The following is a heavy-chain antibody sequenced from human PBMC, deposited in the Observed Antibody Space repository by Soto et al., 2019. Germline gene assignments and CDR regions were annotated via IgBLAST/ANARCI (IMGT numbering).Heavy chain of an antibody. CDR2: INHSGST. J-gene: IGHJ3*02. CDR1: GGSFSGYY. Sequence: SETLSLTCAVYGGSFSGYYWSWIRQPPGKGLEWIGEINHSGSTNYNPSLKSRVAISVDTSKNQFSLKLSSVTAADTAVYYCARRSDQLRRAFDIWGQGTMVTVSS. D-gene: IGHD4-17*01. V-gene: IGHV4-34*01. CDR3: ARRSDQLRRAFDI.